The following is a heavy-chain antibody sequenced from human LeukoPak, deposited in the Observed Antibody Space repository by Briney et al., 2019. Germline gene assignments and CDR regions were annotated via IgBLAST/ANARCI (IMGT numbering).Heavy chain of an antibody. V-gene: IGHV4-59*12. CDR3: ATLGGYCGGGSCYSDFDY. CDR1: GGSISTYY. D-gene: IGHD2-15*01. Sequence: SETLSLTCTVSGGSISTYYWNWIRQPPGKGLEWIGYIYYSGSTNYNPSLKSRVTISVDTSKNQFSLRLSSVTAADTAVYYCATLGGYCGGGSCYSDFDYWGQGTLVTVSS. CDR2: IYYSGST. J-gene: IGHJ4*02.